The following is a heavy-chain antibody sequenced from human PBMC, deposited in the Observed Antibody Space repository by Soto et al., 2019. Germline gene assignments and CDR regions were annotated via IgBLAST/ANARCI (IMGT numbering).Heavy chain of an antibody. CDR3: ARVREDITMVRGADIYGMDV. D-gene: IGHD3-10*01. V-gene: IGHV4-61*01. J-gene: IGHJ6*02. CDR1: GGSVSSCSYY. Sequence: PSETLSLTCTVSGGSVSSCSYYWSWIRQPPGKGLEWIGYIYYSGSTNYNPSLKSRVTISVDTSKNQFSLKLSSVTAADTAVYYCARVREDITMVRGADIYGMDVWGQGTTVTVSS. CDR2: IYYSGST.